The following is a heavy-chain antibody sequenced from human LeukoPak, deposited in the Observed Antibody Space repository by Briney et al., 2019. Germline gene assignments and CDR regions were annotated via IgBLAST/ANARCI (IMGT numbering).Heavy chain of an antibody. CDR1: GGTFSSYA. V-gene: IGHV1-69*05. J-gene: IGHJ4*02. D-gene: IGHD1-14*01. CDR3: ARAGTTGLYIVTSSSFPFDY. Sequence: GASVKVSCKASGGTFSSYAISWVRQAPGQGLEWMGGIIPIFGTANYAQKFQGRVTMTRDTSTSTVYMELSSPRSEDTAVYYCARAGTTGLYIVTSSSFPFDYWGQGTLVTVSS. CDR2: IIPIFGTA.